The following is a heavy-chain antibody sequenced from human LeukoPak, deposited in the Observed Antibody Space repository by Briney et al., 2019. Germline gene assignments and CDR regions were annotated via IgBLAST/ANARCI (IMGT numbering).Heavy chain of an antibody. CDR3: ARGLTFGGVIVLY. CDR2: ISSSSYI. V-gene: IGHV3-21*01. J-gene: IGHJ4*02. Sequence: PGGSLRLSCAASGFTFSSYSMNWVRQAPGKGLEWVSSISSSSYIYYADSVKGRFTISRDNAKNSLYLQMNSLRAEDTAVYYCARGLTFGGVIVLYWGQGTLVTVSS. CDR1: GFTFSSYS. D-gene: IGHD3-16*02.